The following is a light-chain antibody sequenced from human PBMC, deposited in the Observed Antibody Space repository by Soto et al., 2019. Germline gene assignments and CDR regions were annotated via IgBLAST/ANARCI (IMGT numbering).Light chain of an antibody. V-gene: IGKV3-20*01. Sequence: EIVLTQSPGTLSLSPGERATLSCRASQSVSSSFFAWYQQKPGQPPRLLIYGASTRATGIPDRFRGSGSGTDLTLTIGILEPDDFAMYYCQQYGTSPWTFGQGTQVEIK. CDR2: GAS. CDR3: QQYGTSPWT. J-gene: IGKJ1*01. CDR1: QSVSSSF.